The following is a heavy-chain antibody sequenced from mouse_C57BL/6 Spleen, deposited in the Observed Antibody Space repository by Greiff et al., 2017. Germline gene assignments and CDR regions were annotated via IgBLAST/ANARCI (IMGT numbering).Heavy chain of an antibody. J-gene: IGHJ2*01. D-gene: IGHD1-1*01. CDR2: IDPEDGDT. V-gene: IGHV14-1*01. CDR3: TAYGSSSSYFDY. Sequence: VQLKESGAELVRPGASVKLSCTASGFNIKDYYMHWVKQRPEQGLEWIGRIDPEDGDTEYAPKFQGKATMTADTSSNTAYLQLSSLTSEDTAVYYCTAYGSSSSYFDYWGQGTTLTVSS. CDR1: GFNIKDYY.